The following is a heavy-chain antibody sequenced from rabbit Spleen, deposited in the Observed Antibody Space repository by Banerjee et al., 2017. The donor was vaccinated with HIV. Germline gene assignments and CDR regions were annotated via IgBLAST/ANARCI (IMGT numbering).Heavy chain of an antibody. D-gene: IGHD2-1*01. CDR3: ARGSAAMTMVITGFYLNL. J-gene: IGHJ4*01. CDR2: IYAGSSGST. CDR1: GFSLNSGYD. Sequence: QSLEESGGGLVKPGASLTLTCKASGFSLNSGYDMCWVRQAPGKGLEWIACIYAGSSGSTYSATWAKGRFTISKTSSTTVTLQMTSLTVADTATYFCARGSAAMTMVITGFYLNLWAKAPSSPS. V-gene: IGHV1S40*01.